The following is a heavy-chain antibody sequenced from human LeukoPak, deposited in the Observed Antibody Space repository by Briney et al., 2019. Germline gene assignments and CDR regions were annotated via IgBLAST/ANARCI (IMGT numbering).Heavy chain of an antibody. V-gene: IGHV4-59*01. CDR3: ARDVYGDYGFDY. J-gene: IGHJ4*02. CDR2: IYYSGST. D-gene: IGHD4-17*01. CDR1: GGSFSSYY. Sequence: SETLSLTCAVYGGSFSSYYWSWIRQPPGKGLEWIGYIYYSGSTNYNPSLKSRVTISVDTSKNQFSLKLSSVTAADTAVYYCARDVYGDYGFDYWGQGTLVTVSS.